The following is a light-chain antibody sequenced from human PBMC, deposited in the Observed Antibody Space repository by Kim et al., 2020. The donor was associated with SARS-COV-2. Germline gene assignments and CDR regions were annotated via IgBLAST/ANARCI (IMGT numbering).Light chain of an antibody. CDR1: SLRSCY. J-gene: IGLJ1*01. Sequence: LGPTGKITCQGDSLRSCYASWYQQKPGQAPILVIYGRNNRPSGIPDRFSGSSSVNTASLTITGAQAEDEADYYCNSRDSTGKRWVFGTGTKVTVL. V-gene: IGLV3-19*01. CDR3: NSRDSTGKRWV. CDR2: GRN.